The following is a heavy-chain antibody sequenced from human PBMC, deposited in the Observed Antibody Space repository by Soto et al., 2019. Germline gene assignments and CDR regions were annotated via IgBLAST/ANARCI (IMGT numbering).Heavy chain of an antibody. Sequence: QLVASGGGLIQPGESLTLSCEASGFSVTNNYMYWVRQAPGKGLEWVSLIYSGGGTHYADFVNDRFIISRDNSKNTLHLQMDKLRAEDTAIYYCARDIACSSSSCQGDNFDIWGRGTLVTVSP. CDR3: ARDIACSSSSCQGDNFDI. J-gene: IGHJ3*02. D-gene: IGHD2-2*01. CDR1: GFSVTNNY. V-gene: IGHV3-53*01. CDR2: IYSGGGT.